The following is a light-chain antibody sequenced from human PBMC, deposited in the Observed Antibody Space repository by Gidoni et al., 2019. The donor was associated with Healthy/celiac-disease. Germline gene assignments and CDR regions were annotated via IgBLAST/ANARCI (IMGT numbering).Light chain of an antibody. V-gene: IGLV3-1*01. Sequence: YELTQPPAVSVSPGQTASITCSGDKLGDKYACWYQQKPGQSPVLVIYQDSKRPAGIPERFPGSTSGNTATLTISGTQAMDEADYYCQAWDSSTVVFGGVTKLTVL. J-gene: IGLJ2*01. CDR2: QDS. CDR1: KLGDKY. CDR3: QAWDSSTVV.